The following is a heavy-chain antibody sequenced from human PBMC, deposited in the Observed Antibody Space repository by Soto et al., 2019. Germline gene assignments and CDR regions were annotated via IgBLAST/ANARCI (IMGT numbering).Heavy chain of an antibody. CDR3: ARGQRRGGSSGWSL. V-gene: IGHV4-34*01. CDR2: LNHRGGT. Sequence: ASETLSLTCAVHGESFSGYGGPFSGYYWSWIRQTPGKGMECIGELNHRGGTKYKPSLKSRVTISVDTSKDQFSLNLNSVTAADTAVYYCARGQRRGGSSGWSLWGQGTLVTVSS. D-gene: IGHD6-19*01. J-gene: IGHJ4*02. CDR1: GGPFSGYY.